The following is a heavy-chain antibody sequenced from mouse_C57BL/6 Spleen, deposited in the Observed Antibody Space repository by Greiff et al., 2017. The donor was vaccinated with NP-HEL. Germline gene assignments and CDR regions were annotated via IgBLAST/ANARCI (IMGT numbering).Heavy chain of an antibody. CDR3: ARQGYFDY. Sequence: EVMLVESGGDLVKPGGSLKLSCAASGFTFSSYGMSWVRQTPDKRLEWVATISSGGSYTYYPDSVKGRFTISRDNAKNTLYLQMSSLKSEDTAMCYCARQGYFDYWGQGTTLTVSS. V-gene: IGHV5-6*01. CDR2: ISSGGSYT. CDR1: GFTFSSYG. J-gene: IGHJ2*01.